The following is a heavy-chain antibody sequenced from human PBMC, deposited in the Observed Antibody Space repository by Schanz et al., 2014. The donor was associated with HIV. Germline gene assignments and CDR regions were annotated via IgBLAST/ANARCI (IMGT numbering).Heavy chain of an antibody. CDR1: GGTIRNLG. CDR3: ARGMGLRWFGDLRGPFDY. Sequence: QVQLVQSGAEVQKSGSSVKVSCKASGGTIRNLGITWVRQAPGQGLEWMGVINIMLGKTNYAQKFQGRVSMTADQSTSTAYMELGSLRSEDTAVYFCARGMGLRWFGDLRGPFDYWGQGTLVTVSA. J-gene: IGHJ4*02. D-gene: IGHD3-10*01. CDR2: INIMLGKT. V-gene: IGHV1-69*01.